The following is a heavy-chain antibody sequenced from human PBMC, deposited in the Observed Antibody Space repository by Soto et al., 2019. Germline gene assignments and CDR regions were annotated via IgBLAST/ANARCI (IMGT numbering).Heavy chain of an antibody. Sequence: ASVKVSCKASGYTFPNYGITWVRQAPGQGLEWTGWISAYKTNIKYAQKFQGRVTLTTDTSTSTAYMELRSLRSDDTAIYYCARDLDGSGAYYTDFWGQGTLVTVSS. D-gene: IGHD3-10*01. J-gene: IGHJ4*02. V-gene: IGHV1-18*01. CDR1: GYTFPNYG. CDR2: ISAYKTNI. CDR3: ARDLDGSGAYYTDF.